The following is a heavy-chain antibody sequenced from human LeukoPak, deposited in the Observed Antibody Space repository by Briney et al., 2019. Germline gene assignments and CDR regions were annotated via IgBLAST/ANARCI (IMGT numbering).Heavy chain of an antibody. Sequence: PSETLSLTCTVSGGSISSSSYYWGWIRQPPGKGLEWIGSIYYSGSTYYNPSLKSRVTISVDTSKNQFSLKLSSVTAADTAVYYCASSLYDSSGYYPQEFDYWGQGTLVTVSS. CDR2: IYYSGST. J-gene: IGHJ4*02. CDR1: GGSISSSSYY. CDR3: ASSLYDSSGYYPQEFDY. D-gene: IGHD3-22*01. V-gene: IGHV4-39*01.